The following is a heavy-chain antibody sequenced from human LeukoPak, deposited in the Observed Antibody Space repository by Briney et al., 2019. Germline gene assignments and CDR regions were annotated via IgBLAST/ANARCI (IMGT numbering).Heavy chain of an antibody. V-gene: IGHV3-23*01. D-gene: IGHD3-22*01. CDR2: ISDRGSRT. CDR3: AKRGVVIRVILVGFHKEAYYFDS. J-gene: IGHJ4*02. CDR1: GITLSNYG. Sequence: GGSLRLSGAVSGITLSNYGMSWVRQAPGKGLEWVAGISDRGSRTNYADSVKGRFTTSTDHPKNTLYLQMNSLRAEDTAVYFCAKRGVVIRVILVGFHKEAYYFDSWGQGALVTVSS.